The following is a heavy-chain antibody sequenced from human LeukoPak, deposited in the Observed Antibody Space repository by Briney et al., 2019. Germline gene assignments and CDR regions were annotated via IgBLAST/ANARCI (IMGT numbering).Heavy chain of an antibody. CDR3: AKNGDRGAYCSGGTCYPYYTYYMDV. J-gene: IGHJ6*03. CDR1: GFTFSSYA. D-gene: IGHD2-15*01. V-gene: IGHV3-30*04. Sequence: GGSLRLSCAASGFTFSSYAMHWVRQAPGKGLEWVAVISYDGSNKYYADSVKGRFTISRDNSKNTLYLQMNSLSAEDTAVYYCAKNGDRGAYCSGGTCYPYYTYYMDVWGKGTTVTISS. CDR2: ISYDGSNK.